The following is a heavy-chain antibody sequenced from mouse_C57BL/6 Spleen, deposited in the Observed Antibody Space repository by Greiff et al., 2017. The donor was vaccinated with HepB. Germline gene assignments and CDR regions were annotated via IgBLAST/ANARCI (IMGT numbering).Heavy chain of an antibody. CDR3: ARGAYYSNHWYFEV. J-gene: IGHJ1*03. CDR1: GYTFTDYN. V-gene: IGHV1-18*01. Sequence: EVQLQQSGPELVKPGASVKIPCKASGYTFTDYNMDWVKQSHGKSLEWIGDINPNNGGTIYNQKFKGKATLTVDKSSSTAYMELRSLTSEDTAVYYCARGAYYSNHWYFEVWGTGTTVTVSS. D-gene: IGHD2-5*01. CDR2: INPNNGGT.